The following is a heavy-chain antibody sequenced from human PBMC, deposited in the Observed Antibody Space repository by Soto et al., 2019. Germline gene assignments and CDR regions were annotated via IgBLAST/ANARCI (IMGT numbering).Heavy chain of an antibody. CDR2: IKRDGSEK. Sequence: GSLRLSCVASGFMFGSYWMTWVRHAPGKGLEWVANIKRDGSEKYNVDSVKGRFTISRDNADNSLFLHMSSLRADDTAVYYCARVRATDYEIDYWGQGALVTVSS. CDR3: ARVRATDYEIDY. D-gene: IGHD4-17*01. V-gene: IGHV3-7*03. J-gene: IGHJ4*02. CDR1: GFMFGSYW.